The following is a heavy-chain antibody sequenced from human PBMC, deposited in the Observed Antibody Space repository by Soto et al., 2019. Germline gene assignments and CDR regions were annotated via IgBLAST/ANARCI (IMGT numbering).Heavy chain of an antibody. CDR3: ARDWSSGGDVERYSGSDDAFDI. J-gene: IGHJ3*02. D-gene: IGHD1-26*01. Sequence: ASVKVSCKASGGTFSSYAISWVRQAPGQGLEWMGGIIPIFGTANYAQKFQGRVTITADESTSTAYMELSSLRSEDTAVYYCARDWSSGGDVERYSGSDDAFDIWGQGTMVTVSS. CDR1: GGTFSSYA. CDR2: IIPIFGTA. V-gene: IGHV1-69*13.